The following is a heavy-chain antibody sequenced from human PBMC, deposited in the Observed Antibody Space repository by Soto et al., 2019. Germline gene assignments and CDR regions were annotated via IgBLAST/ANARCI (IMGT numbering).Heavy chain of an antibody. CDR2: IDHDGPT. V-gene: IGHV3-74*01. J-gene: IGHJ4*02. Sequence: EVQLVESGGGLVQPGGSLRLSCAGSGFTFSNYWMHWVRQAPGKGLEWVSRIDHDGPTDYADSVRGRFTISRDNADNTLYLQMNSLRPEDTAVYYCVRDSHGDYWGQGTRVTVSS. CDR1: GFTFSNYW. CDR3: VRDSHGDY.